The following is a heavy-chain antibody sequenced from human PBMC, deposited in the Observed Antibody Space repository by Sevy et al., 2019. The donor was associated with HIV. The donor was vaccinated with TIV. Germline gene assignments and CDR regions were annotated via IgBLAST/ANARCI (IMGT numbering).Heavy chain of an antibody. J-gene: IGHJ5*02. V-gene: IGHV3-23*01. CDR3: AKHNYDFWSGYYNWFDP. Sequence: GESLKISCAASGFTFSSYAMSWVRQAPGKGLEWVSAISGSGGSTYYADSVKGRFTISRDNSKNTLYLQMNSLRAEDTAVYYCAKHNYDFWSGYYNWFDPWGQGTLVTVSS. CDR2: ISGSGGST. CDR1: GFTFSSYA. D-gene: IGHD3-3*01.